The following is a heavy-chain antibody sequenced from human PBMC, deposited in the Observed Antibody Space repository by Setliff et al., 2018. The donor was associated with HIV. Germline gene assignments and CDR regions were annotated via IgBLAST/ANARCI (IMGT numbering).Heavy chain of an antibody. V-gene: IGHV3-15*01. CDR1: GFTFSSYT. J-gene: IGHJ4*02. D-gene: IGHD2-15*01. CDR2: IKSKTDGGTA. Sequence: GGSLRLSCAASGFTFSSYTMNWVRQAPGKGLEWVGRIKSKTDGGTADYAAPVRGRFTISRDDSKNTLYLQMNSLGAADTAVYYCAKNIAGVCYSGLDYWGQGALVTVSS. CDR3: AKNIAGVCYSGLDY.